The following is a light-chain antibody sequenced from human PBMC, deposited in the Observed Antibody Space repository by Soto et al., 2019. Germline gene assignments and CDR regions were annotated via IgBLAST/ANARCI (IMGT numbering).Light chain of an antibody. CDR2: DVS. CDR3: GSWDSSLSAYV. Sequence: QSVLTQPRSVSGSPGQSVTISCTGTSSDVGGYNYVSWYQQYPGKAPKLMIYDVSKRPSGAPDRFSGSKSGTSATLGITGFQTGDEADYYCGSWDSSLSAYVFGTGTKVTVL. J-gene: IGLJ1*01. CDR1: SSDVGGYNY. V-gene: IGLV2-11*01.